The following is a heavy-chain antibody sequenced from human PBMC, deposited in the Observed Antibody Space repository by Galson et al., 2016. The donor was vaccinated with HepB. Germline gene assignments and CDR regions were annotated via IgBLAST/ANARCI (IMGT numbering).Heavy chain of an antibody. D-gene: IGHD1-26*01. CDR2: INTNGDYT. J-gene: IGHJ4*02. CDR1: GFPFSSFY. Sequence: SLRLSCAASGFPFSSFYMSWMRQAPGKGLEYASYINTNGDYTDYAASAKGRFTISRDNAKNSLSLQMNSLSAEDTAIYYWAREVWGLPDYWGQGSLVIVSS. CDR3: AREVWGLPDY. V-gene: IGHV3-11*06.